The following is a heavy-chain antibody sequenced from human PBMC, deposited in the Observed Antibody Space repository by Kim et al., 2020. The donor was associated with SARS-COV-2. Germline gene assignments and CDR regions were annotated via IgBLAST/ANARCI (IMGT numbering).Heavy chain of an antibody. V-gene: IGHV1-69*04. CDR3: AREPKITIFVRWFDP. J-gene: IGHJ5*02. CDR2: IIPILGIA. Sequence: SVKVSCKASGGTFSSYAISWVRQAPGQGLEWMGRIIPILGIANYAQKFQGRVTITADKSTSTAYMELSSLRSEDTAVYYCAREPKITIFVRWFDPWGQGTLVTVSS. D-gene: IGHD3-3*01. CDR1: GGTFSSYA.